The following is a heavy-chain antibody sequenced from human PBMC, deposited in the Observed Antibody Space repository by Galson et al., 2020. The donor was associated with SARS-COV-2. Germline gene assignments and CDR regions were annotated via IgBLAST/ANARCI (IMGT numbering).Heavy chain of an antibody. J-gene: IGHJ4*02. Sequence: SETLSLTCAVSGGSISSDNWWSWVSHPPGKGLEWRRDIYHSGTTTYNPSLNSRLTISVDKSKNQFSLHLTSVTAADTAVYFCSRPRAGAAYDSGGKGTLVNV. CDR2: IYHSGTT. CDR3: SRPRAGAAYDS. V-gene: IGHV4-4*02. CDR1: GGSISSDNW. D-gene: IGHD6-13*01.